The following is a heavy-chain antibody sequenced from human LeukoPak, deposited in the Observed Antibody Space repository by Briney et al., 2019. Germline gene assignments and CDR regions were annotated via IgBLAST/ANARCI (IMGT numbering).Heavy chain of an antibody. D-gene: IGHD6-19*01. CDR2: AFYGGLT. CDR3: ARLGSNGWPYYSGLDV. Sequence: SETLSLTCTVSGGSISSSGHYWGWIRQPPGRGLEWIGCAFYGGLTHYNPSLASRNTISVDTSRNQFSLKLNSLTAADTAVYFCARLGSNGWPYYSGLDVWGQGTTVTVSS. CDR1: GGSISSSGHY. J-gene: IGHJ6*02. V-gene: IGHV4-39*01.